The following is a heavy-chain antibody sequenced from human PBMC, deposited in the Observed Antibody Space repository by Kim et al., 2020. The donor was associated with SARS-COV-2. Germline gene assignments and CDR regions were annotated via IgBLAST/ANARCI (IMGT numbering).Heavy chain of an antibody. CDR3: ARGPLIGY. CDR1: GGSFSGYY. CDR2: INHSGST. J-gene: IGHJ4*02. Sequence: SETLSLTCAVYGGSFSGYYWCWIRQPPGKGLEWIGEINHSGSTNYNPSLKSRVTISVDTSKNQFSLKLSSVTAADTAVYYCARGPLIGYWGQGTLVTVSS. V-gene: IGHV4-34*01. D-gene: IGHD3-16*02.